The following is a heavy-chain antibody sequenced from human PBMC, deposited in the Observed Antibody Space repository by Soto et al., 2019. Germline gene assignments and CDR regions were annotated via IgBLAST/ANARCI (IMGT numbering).Heavy chain of an antibody. CDR2: ISYDGSNK. CDR1: GFTFSSYA. Sequence: QVQLVESGGGVVQPGRSLRLYCAASGFTFSSYAMHWVRQAPGKGLEWVAVISYDGSNKYYADSVKGRFTISRDNSKNTLYLQMNSLRAEDTAVYYCARTYYYILTGPRYYYYYGMDVWGQGTTVTVSS. J-gene: IGHJ6*02. CDR3: ARTYYYILTGPRYYYYYGMDV. V-gene: IGHV3-30-3*01. D-gene: IGHD3-9*01.